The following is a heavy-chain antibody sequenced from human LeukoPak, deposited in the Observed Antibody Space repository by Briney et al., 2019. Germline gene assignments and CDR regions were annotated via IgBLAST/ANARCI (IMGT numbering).Heavy chain of an antibody. Sequence: QPGGSLRLSCAASGFTFSSYEMNWVRQAPGKGLEWVSYISSSGSTIYYADSVKGQFTISRDNAKNSLYLQMNSLRAEDTAVYYCARERAATSDYWGQGTLVTVSS. CDR2: ISSSGSTI. CDR3: ARERAATSDY. J-gene: IGHJ4*02. V-gene: IGHV3-48*03. CDR1: GFTFSSYE.